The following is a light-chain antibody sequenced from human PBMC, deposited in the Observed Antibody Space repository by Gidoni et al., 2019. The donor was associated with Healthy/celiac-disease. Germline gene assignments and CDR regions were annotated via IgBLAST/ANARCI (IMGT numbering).Light chain of an antibody. CDR3: QQTRT. CDR1: QSVSSSY. Sequence: IVLTQSPATLSLSPGERATLSCRASQSVSSSYLAWYQQKPGQAPRLLIYGASSRATGIPDRCSGSGSGTDFTLIISRLEPEDFAVYYCQQTRTFXQXTKVEIK. J-gene: IGKJ1*01. CDR2: GAS. V-gene: IGKV3-20*01.